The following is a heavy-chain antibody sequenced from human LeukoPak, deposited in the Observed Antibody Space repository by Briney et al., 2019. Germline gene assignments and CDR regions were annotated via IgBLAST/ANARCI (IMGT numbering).Heavy chain of an antibody. CDR2: IKQDGSEK. Sequence: PGGSLRLSCAASGFTFSSYWMSWVRQAPGTGLEWVANIKQDGSEKYYVDSVKGRFTISRDNAKNSLYLQMNSPRAEDTAVYYCARDIKTRTPGIDYWGQGTLVTVSS. CDR3: ARDIKTRTPGIDY. V-gene: IGHV3-7*01. CDR1: GFTFSSYW. J-gene: IGHJ4*02. D-gene: IGHD3-10*01.